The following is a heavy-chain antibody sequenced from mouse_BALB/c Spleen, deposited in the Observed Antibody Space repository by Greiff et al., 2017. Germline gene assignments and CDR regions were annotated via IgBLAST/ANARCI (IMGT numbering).Heavy chain of an antibody. CDR1: GFNIKDYY. V-gene: IGHV14-1*02. CDR3: ATPITTAPWFAY. J-gene: IGHJ3*01. Sequence: EVQLQQSGAELVRPGALVKLSCKASGFNIKDYYMHWVKQRPEQGLEWIGWIDPENGNTIYDPKFQGKATITADTSSNTAYLQLSSLTSEDTAVYYCATPITTAPWFAYWGQGTLVTVSA. CDR2: IDPENGNT. D-gene: IGHD1-2*01.